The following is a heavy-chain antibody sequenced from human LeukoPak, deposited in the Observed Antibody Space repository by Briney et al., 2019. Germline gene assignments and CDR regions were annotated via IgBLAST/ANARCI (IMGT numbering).Heavy chain of an antibody. Sequence: SETLSLTCAVYGGSFSGYYWSWIRQPPGKGLEWIGEINHSGSTNYNPSLKSRVTISVDTSKNQFSLKLSSVTAADTAVYYCARAGYYDSSGTDAFDIWGQGTMVTVSS. CDR3: ARAGYYDSSGTDAFDI. J-gene: IGHJ3*02. CDR2: INHSGST. CDR1: GGSFSGYY. V-gene: IGHV4-34*01. D-gene: IGHD3-22*01.